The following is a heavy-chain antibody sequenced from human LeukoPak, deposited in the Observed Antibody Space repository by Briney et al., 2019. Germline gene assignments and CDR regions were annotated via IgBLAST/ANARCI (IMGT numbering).Heavy chain of an antibody. CDR1: GFTFSSYG. CDR3: AKRGYGDSGGIASFDP. CDR2: ISGSGGST. J-gene: IGHJ5*02. Sequence: PGGSLRLSCAASGFTFSSYGMSWVRQAPGKGLEWVSAISGSGGSTYYADSVKGRFTISRDNSKNTLYLQMNSLRAEDTAVYYCAKRGYGDSGGIASFDPWGQGTLVTVSS. V-gene: IGHV3-23*01. D-gene: IGHD4-17*01.